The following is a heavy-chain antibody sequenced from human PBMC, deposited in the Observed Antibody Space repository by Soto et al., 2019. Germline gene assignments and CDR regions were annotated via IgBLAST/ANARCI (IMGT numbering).Heavy chain of an antibody. CDR1: GASISGFY. Sequence: TSETLSLTCTVSGASISGFYWSWIRKSAGKGLEWIGRIYATGTTDYNPSLKSRVMMSVDTSKKQFSLKLRSVTAADTAVYYCVRDGTKTLRDWFDPWGQGISVTVSS. J-gene: IGHJ5*02. D-gene: IGHD1-1*01. V-gene: IGHV4-4*07. CDR2: IYATGTT. CDR3: VRDGTKTLRDWFDP.